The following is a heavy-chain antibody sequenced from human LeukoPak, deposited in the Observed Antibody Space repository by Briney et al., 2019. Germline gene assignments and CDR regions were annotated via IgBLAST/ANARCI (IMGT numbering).Heavy chain of an antibody. D-gene: IGHD4-17*01. J-gene: IGHJ3*02. CDR1: GYTFTGYY. CDR3: ARTLTTTEAFDI. CDR2: INPNSGGT. Sequence: ASVKVSCKASGYTFTGYYMHWVRQAPGQGLEWMGWINPNSGGTNYAQKFQGRVTTTRDTSISTAYMELSRLRSDDTAVYYCARTLTTTEAFDIWGQGTMVTVSS. V-gene: IGHV1-2*02.